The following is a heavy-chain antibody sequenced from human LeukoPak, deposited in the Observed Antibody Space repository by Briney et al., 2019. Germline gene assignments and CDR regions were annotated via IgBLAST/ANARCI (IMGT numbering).Heavy chain of an antibody. V-gene: IGHV4-38-2*02. Sequence: SETLSLTCNVSGDSISSGYYCCCIRHPPGRVLEWIGSAFHSGNSFYNPSLKSRVTISLDTSKNQFSLKLSSVTAADTAVYYCARVSSNYDSTVDSWGQGTLVTVSS. CDR2: AFHSGNS. D-gene: IGHD3-9*01. CDR3: ARVSSNYDSTVDS. CDR1: GDSISSGYY. J-gene: IGHJ4*02.